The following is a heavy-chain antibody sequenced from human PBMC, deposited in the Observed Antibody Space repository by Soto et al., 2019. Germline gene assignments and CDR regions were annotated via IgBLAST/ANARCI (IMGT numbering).Heavy chain of an antibody. Sequence: SVKVSCKASGGTFSSYAMSWVRQAPGQGLEWMGGIIPIFGTANYAQKFQGRVTITADKSTSTAYMELSSLRSEDTAVYYCARDPGIDYYYYGMDVWGQGTTLTVSS. D-gene: IGHD2-21*01. J-gene: IGHJ6*02. V-gene: IGHV1-69*06. CDR2: IIPIFGTA. CDR1: GGTFSSYA. CDR3: ARDPGIDYYYYGMDV.